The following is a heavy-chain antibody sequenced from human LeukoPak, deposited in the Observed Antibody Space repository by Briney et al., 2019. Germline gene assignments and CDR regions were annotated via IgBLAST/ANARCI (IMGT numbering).Heavy chain of an antibody. CDR1: GYTFTGYY. CDR3: ARDLGYCSGGSCKRNWFDP. V-gene: IGHV1-2*02. CDR2: INPNSGGT. D-gene: IGHD2-15*01. Sequence: GASVKVSCKASGYTFTGYYMHWVRQAPGQGLEWMGWINPNSGGTNYAQKFQGRVTMTRDTSISTAYMELSRLRSDDTAVYYCARDLGYCSGGSCKRNWFDPWGQGTLVTVSS. J-gene: IGHJ5*02.